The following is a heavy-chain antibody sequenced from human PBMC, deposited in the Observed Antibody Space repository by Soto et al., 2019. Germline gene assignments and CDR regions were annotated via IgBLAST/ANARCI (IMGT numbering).Heavy chain of an antibody. D-gene: IGHD1-1*01. CDR3: ARDPDPSGHNGRGFDY. CDR1: GFTFSSYG. V-gene: IGHV3-33*01. Sequence: GGSLRLSCAASGFTFSSYGMHWVRQAPGKGLEWVAVIWYDGSNKYYADSVKGRFTISRDNSKNTLYLQMNSLRAEDTAVYYCARDPDPSGHNGRGFDYWGQGTLVTVSS. CDR2: IWYDGSNK. J-gene: IGHJ4*02.